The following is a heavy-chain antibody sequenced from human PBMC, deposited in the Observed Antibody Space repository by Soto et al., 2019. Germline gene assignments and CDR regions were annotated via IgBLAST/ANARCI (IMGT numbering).Heavy chain of an antibody. CDR2: IDPSDSQT. J-gene: IGHJ4*02. D-gene: IGHD3-22*01. V-gene: IGHV5-10-1*01. CDR1: GYSFAGYW. Sequence: GESLKISCKGAGYSFAGYWITWVRQKPGKGLECMGRIDPSDSQTYYSPSFRGHVTISATKSITTVFLQWSSLRASDTAMYYCARQIYDSDTGPNFQYYFDSWGQGTLVTVSS. CDR3: ARQIYDSDTGPNFQYYFDS.